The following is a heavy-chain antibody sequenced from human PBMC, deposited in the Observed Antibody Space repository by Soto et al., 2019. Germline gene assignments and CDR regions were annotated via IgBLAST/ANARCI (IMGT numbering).Heavy chain of an antibody. J-gene: IGHJ6*02. D-gene: IGHD5-18*01. CDR2: ISSSSSYI. Sequence: PGGSLRLSCAASGFTFSSYSMNWVRQAPGKGLEWVSSISSSSSYIYYADSVKGRFTISRDNAKNSLYLQMNSLRAEDTAVYYCERKKTPPNTAMVKASDEGYYYYYGMDVWGQGTTVTVSS. V-gene: IGHV3-21*01. CDR3: ERKKTPPNTAMVKASDEGYYYYYGMDV. CDR1: GFTFSSYS.